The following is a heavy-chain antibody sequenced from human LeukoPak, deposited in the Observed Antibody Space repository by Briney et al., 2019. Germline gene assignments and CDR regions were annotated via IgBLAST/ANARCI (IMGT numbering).Heavy chain of an antibody. CDR2: INQGGSDK. Sequence: PGGSLRLSCAASGFTFSTSWMTWIRQAPGKGVEGVAIINQGGSDKYYVDSLKGRFTISRDDAKNSLFLQMNSLRAEDTALYYCARDLAAMVTGFDIWGQGTMVTVSS. V-gene: IGHV3-7*03. CDR1: GFTFSTSW. J-gene: IGHJ3*02. D-gene: IGHD5-18*01. CDR3: ARDLAAMVTGFDI.